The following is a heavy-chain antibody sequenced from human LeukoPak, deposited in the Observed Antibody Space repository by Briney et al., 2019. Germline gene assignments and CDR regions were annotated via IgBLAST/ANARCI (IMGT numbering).Heavy chain of an antibody. CDR1: GFTFSSYG. CDR2: ISYDGSNK. J-gene: IGHJ4*02. D-gene: IGHD6-19*01. Sequence: PGGSLRLSCAASGFTFSSYGMHWVRQAPGKGLEWVAVISYDGSNKYYADSVKGRFTISRDNPKNTLYLQMNSLRAEDTAVYYWAKDGYSSGWYEAFAYWAQGTLVTVS. V-gene: IGHV3-30*18. CDR3: AKDGYSSGWYEAFAY.